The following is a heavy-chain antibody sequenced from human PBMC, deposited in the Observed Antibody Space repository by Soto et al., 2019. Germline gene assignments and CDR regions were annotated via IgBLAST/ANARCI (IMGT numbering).Heavy chain of an antibody. D-gene: IGHD3-16*01. CDR1: GFTFSDYD. Sequence: PGGSLRLSCAASGFTFSDYDMHWVRQPPGKGLEWVSAISTSGEPFYAGSVKGRFTISRENAKDSLYLQMNNMRAEDTAMYYCERERDPFSHPGQESEYWGRGPLVTVSS. CDR3: ERERDPFSHPGQESEY. CDR2: ISTSGEP. J-gene: IGHJ4*02. V-gene: IGHV3-13*05.